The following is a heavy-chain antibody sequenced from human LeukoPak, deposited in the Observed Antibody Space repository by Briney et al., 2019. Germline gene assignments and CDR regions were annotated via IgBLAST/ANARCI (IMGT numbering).Heavy chain of an antibody. D-gene: IGHD3-9*01. CDR2: IRGSGGST. Sequence: PGGTLRLSCAASGFTFSSYGMNWVRQAPGKGLEWVSNIRGSGGSTYYADSVKGRFTISRDNSKNTLYLQMNSLRAEDTSIYYCARSRYLDWGGAFDMWGQGTMVTVSS. CDR1: GFTFSSYG. V-gene: IGHV3-23*01. CDR3: ARSRYLDWGGAFDM. J-gene: IGHJ3*02.